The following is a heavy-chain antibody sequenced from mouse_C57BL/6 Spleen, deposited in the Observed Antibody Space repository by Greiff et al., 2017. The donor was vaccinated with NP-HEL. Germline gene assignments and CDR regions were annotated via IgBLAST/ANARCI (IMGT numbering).Heavy chain of an antibody. CDR2: ISDGGSYT. J-gene: IGHJ2*01. D-gene: IGHD2-5*01. Sequence: DVQLVESGGGLVKPGGSLKLSCAASGFTFSSYAMSWVRQTPEKRLEWVATISDGGSYTYYPDNVKGRFTISRDNAKNNLYLQMSHLKSEDTAMYYCARGDYSNHYFDYWGQGTTLTVSS. V-gene: IGHV5-4*01. CDR3: ARGDYSNHYFDY. CDR1: GFTFSSYA.